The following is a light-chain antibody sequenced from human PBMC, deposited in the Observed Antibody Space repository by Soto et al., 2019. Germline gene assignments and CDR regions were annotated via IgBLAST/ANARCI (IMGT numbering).Light chain of an antibody. Sequence: DVQMTQSPSTQSASVGDRVSITCRASQSITNRLAWYRLKPGTPPELLIYDASTLESGVPSRFSGHTSGTEFTLTISSLQPDDFATYFCLQYSSYWTFGQGTKGEIK. J-gene: IGKJ1*01. CDR1: QSITNR. CDR2: DAS. V-gene: IGKV1-5*01. CDR3: LQYSSYWT.